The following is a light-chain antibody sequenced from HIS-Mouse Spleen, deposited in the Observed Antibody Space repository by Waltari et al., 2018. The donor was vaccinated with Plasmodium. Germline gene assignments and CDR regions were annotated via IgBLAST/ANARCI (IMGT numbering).Light chain of an antibody. CDR2: RDS. J-gene: IGLJ2*01. V-gene: IGLV3-9*01. CDR3: QVWDSSTVV. Sequence: SYELTQPLSASVALGQTARIPCGGNNSGNTNVDWYQQKPGQAPVLVIYRDSNRPAGIPERFSGSNSGNTATLTISRAQAGDEADYYCQVWDSSTVVFGGGTKLTVL. CDR1: NSGNTN.